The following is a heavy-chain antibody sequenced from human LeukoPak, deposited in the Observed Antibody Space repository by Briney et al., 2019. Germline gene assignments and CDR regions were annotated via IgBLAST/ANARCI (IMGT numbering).Heavy chain of an antibody. D-gene: IGHD4/OR15-4a*01. J-gene: IGHJ5*02. CDR1: GYTLTELS. CDR3: ATAGATANYVSWFDP. V-gene: IGHV1-24*01. CDR2: FDPEDGGT. Sequence: GASVKVSCKVSGYTLTELSMHWVRQAPGKGLEWMGGFDPEDGGTIYAQKFQGRVTMTEDTSTDTAYMELSSLRSEDTAVYYCATAGATANYVSWFDPWGQGTLVTVSS.